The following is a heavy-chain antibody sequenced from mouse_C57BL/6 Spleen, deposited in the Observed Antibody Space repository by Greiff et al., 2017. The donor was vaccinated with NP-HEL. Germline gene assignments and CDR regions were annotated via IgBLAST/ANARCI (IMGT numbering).Heavy chain of an antibody. Sequence: EVQLQESGGGLVQPGGSLKLSCAASGFTFSDYYMYWVRQTPEKRLEWVAYISNGGGSTYYPDTVKGRFTISRDNAKNTLYLQMSRLKSEDTAMYYCARRRGNLYYFDYWGQGTTLTVSS. J-gene: IGHJ2*01. CDR3: ARRRGNLYYFDY. CDR1: GFTFSDYY. D-gene: IGHD2-1*01. V-gene: IGHV5-12*01. CDR2: ISNGGGST.